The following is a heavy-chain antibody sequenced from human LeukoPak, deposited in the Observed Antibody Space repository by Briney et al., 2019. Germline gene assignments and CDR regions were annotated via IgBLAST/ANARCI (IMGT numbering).Heavy chain of an antibody. V-gene: IGHV4-31*03. Sequence: SETLSLTCTVSGGSISSGGYYWSWIRQHPGKGLEWIGYIYYSGSTYYNPSLKSRVTISVDTSKNQFSLKLSSVNAADTAVYYCARGVVGGTYDAFDIWGQGTTVTVSS. CDR3: ARGVVGGTYDAFDI. CDR2: IYYSGST. CDR1: GGSISSGGYY. D-gene: IGHD1-26*01. J-gene: IGHJ3*02.